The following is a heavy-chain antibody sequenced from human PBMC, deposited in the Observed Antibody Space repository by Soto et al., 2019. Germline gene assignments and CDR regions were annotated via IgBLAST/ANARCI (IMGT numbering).Heavy chain of an antibody. CDR1: GFTFSSYS. Sequence: GGSLRLSCATSGFTFSSYSMNWVRQAPGKGLEWVSYISSSSTIYYADSVKGRFTISRDNAKNSLYLQMNSLRDEDTAVYYCARSYYFHYWGQGTLVTVSS. D-gene: IGHD5-18*01. CDR3: ARSYYFHY. CDR2: ISSSSTI. V-gene: IGHV3-48*02. J-gene: IGHJ4*02.